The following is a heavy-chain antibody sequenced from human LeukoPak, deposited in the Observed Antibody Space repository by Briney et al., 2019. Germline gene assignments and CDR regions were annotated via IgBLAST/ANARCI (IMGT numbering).Heavy chain of an antibody. V-gene: IGHV1-46*01. CDR2: INPSSGST. CDR1: GYTFTNYY. D-gene: IGHD6-19*01. Sequence: ASVKVSCKASGYTFTNYYMHWVRQAPGQGLEWMGMINPSSGSTSYAQKFQVRVTMTRDTSTSTVNMELSSLRSEDTAVYYCARDVSRGWYVVYWGQGTLVNVYS. J-gene: IGHJ4*02. CDR3: ARDVSRGWYVVY.